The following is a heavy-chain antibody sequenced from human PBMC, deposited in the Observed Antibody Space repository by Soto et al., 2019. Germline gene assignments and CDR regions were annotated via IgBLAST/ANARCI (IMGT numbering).Heavy chain of an antibody. J-gene: IGHJ3*02. CDR2: IWYDGSNK. V-gene: IGHV3-33*01. Sequence: QVQLVESGGGVVQPGRSLRLSCAASGFTFSSYGMHWVRQAPGKGLEWVAVIWYDGSNKYYADSVKGRFTISRDNSKNTLYLQMNSLRAEDTVVYYCARDRVDYDFWSGYYIDAFDIWGQGTMVTVSS. CDR3: ARDRVDYDFWSGYYIDAFDI. D-gene: IGHD3-3*01. CDR1: GFTFSSYG.